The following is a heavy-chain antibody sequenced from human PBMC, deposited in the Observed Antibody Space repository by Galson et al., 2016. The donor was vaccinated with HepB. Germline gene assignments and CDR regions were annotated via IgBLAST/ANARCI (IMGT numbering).Heavy chain of an antibody. J-gene: IGHJ4*02. CDR1: GFTFSSYG. Sequence: SLRLSCAASGFTFSSYGMNWVRQAPGKGLEWVSGFSGSGGSTYYADSVKGRLTISRDNSKNTLYLQMNSLKAEDTAVYYCAKPGDYDILTGYSKFYFDYWGQGTLVTVSS. CDR3: AKPGDYDILTGYSKFYFDY. D-gene: IGHD3-9*01. V-gene: IGHV3-23*01. CDR2: FSGSGGST.